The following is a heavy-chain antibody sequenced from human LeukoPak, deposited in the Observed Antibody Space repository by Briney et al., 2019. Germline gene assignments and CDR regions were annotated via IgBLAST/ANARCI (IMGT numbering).Heavy chain of an antibody. V-gene: IGHV3-30*02. CDR3: AKDRGLTRALDY. CDR1: GFTFSSYG. CDR2: IRYDGSNK. D-gene: IGHD4/OR15-4a*01. J-gene: IGHJ4*02. Sequence: PGGSLRLSCAASGFTFSSYGMHWVRQAPGKGLEWVAFIRYDGSNKYYADSVKGRFTISRDNSKNTLFLQMNSLRPEDTAVYYCAKDRGLTRALDYWGQGTLVTVSS.